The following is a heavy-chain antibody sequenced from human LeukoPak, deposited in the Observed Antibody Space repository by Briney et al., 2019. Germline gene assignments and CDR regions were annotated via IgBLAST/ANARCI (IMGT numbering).Heavy chain of an antibody. CDR3: AHSLSYYYDSPH. J-gene: IGHJ4*02. Sequence: SGPTLVKPTQTRTLTCTFSGFSLSTSGVGVGWIRQPPGKALEWLALIYWNDDKRYSPSLKSRLTITKDTSKNQVVLTMTNLDPVDTATYYCAHSLSYYYDSPHWGQGTLVTVSS. CDR2: IYWNDDK. CDR1: GFSLSTSGVG. D-gene: IGHD3-22*01. V-gene: IGHV2-5*01.